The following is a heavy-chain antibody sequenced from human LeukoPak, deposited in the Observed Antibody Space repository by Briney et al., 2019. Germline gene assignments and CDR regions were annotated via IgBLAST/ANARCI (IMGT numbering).Heavy chain of an antibody. CDR2: INRDGSST. D-gene: IGHD4-11*01. V-gene: IGHV3-74*01. Sequence: LPGGSLRLSCAASGFTFSGYWMHWVRQAPGKGLVWVSRINRDGSSTDYADSVKGRFTISRDNAKNTLYLQMKSLRAEDTAVYYCVSRDYPADYWGQGTLVTVSS. J-gene: IGHJ4*02. CDR3: VSRDYPADY. CDR1: GFTFSGYW.